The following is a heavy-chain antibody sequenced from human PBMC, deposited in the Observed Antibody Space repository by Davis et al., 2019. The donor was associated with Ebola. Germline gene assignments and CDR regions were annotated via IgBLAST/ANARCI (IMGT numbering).Heavy chain of an antibody. CDR1: GFTFSSYA. CDR2: ISYDGSNK. D-gene: IGHD2-15*01. CDR3: ARDKGEVVAATN. V-gene: IGHV3-30-3*01. J-gene: IGHJ4*02. Sequence: GESLKISCAASGFTFSSYAMHRVRQAPGTGLEWVAVISYDGSNKYYADSVKGRFTIPRDNAKNSLYLQMNSLRAEDAAVYYCARDKGEVVAATNWGQGTLVTVSS.